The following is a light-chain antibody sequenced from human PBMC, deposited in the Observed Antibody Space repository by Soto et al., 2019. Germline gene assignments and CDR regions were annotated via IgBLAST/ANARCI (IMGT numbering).Light chain of an antibody. CDR1: QDIRTW. CDR3: QQAYNFPRT. Sequence: DIQMTQSPSSVSASVGDRVTITCRARQDIRTWLGWYQQKPGKAPKLLIYVASCLQSGVPSRFSGSGSGTDFTLTISSLQPEDFAAYYCQQAYNFPRTFGQGTKVEIK. J-gene: IGKJ1*01. CDR2: VAS. V-gene: IGKV1-12*01.